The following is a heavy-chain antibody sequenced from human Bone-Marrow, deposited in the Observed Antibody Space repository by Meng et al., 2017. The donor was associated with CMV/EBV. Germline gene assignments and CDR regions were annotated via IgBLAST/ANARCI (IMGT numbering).Heavy chain of an antibody. Sequence: ASGFTLSNAWMGWVRQAPGKGLEWVGRIKSKTDGGTTDFAAPVKGRFTISRDNSKNTLYLQMNSLRAEDTAVYYCAVYDSTRGWFDYWGQGTLVTVSS. V-gene: IGHV3-15*01. CDR1: GFTLSNAW. CDR3: AVYDSTRGWFDY. CDR2: IKSKTDGGTT. D-gene: IGHD6-6*01. J-gene: IGHJ4*02.